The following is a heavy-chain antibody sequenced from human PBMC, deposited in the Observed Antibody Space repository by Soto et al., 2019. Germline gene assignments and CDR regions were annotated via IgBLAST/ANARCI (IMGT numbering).Heavy chain of an antibody. D-gene: IGHD3-3*01. Sequence: PSETLSLTCTVSSSPINSRYYWGWIRQTPGKGLEWVASIYHSGSTHYNPSLKSRATISVDTSNNQLSLMLSSVTATDTAVYYCASRSSFYTESFDFWGQGTLVTVSS. J-gene: IGHJ4*02. CDR1: SSPINSRYY. CDR3: ASRSSFYTESFDF. V-gene: IGHV4-38-2*02. CDR2: IYHSGST.